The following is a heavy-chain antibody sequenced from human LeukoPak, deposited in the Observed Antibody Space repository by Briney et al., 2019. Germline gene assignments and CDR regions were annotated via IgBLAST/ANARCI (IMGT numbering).Heavy chain of an antibody. CDR3: ARNFNHFDY. D-gene: IGHD1-14*01. CDR2: ISYDGRNK. CDR1: GFTFSSYA. Sequence: GGSLRLSCAASGFTFSSYAMHWVRQAPGKGLEWVAVISYDGRNKYYTDSVKGRFPISIDNSKNTLYLQMNSLRAEDTAVYYCARNFNHFDYWGQGTLVTVSS. J-gene: IGHJ4*02. V-gene: IGHV3-30*04.